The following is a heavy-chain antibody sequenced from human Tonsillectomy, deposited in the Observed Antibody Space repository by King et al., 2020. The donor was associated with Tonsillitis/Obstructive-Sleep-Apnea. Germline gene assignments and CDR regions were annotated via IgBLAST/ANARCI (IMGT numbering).Heavy chain of an antibody. CDR2: ISYDGSNK. V-gene: IGHV3-30*04. CDR3: ARGGAGQSYYYYGMDV. D-gene: IGHD3-10*01. CDR1: GFTFSSYA. Sequence: VQLVVSGRGVVQPGRSLRLSCAASGFTFSSYAMHWVRQAPGKGLEWVAVISYDGSNKYYADSVKGRFTISRDNSKNTLYLQMNSLRAEDTAVYYGARGGAGQSYYYYGMDVWGQGTTVTVSS. J-gene: IGHJ6*02.